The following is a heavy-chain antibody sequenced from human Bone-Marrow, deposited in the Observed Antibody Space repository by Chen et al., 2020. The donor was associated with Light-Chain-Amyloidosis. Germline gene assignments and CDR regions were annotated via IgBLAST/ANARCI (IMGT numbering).Heavy chain of an antibody. CDR2: LSWNRATI. D-gene: IGHD1-1*01. Sequence: EVQLVESGGGLVQPGRSLRLSCAASGFTVDDSAMHWVRQAPGKGLEWVSGLSWNRATIGYADSVKGRFTISRDNAKNSLYLQMNSLRPEDTALYDCVKDRFRGGRTGALDIWGQGTMVTVSS. J-gene: IGHJ3*02. V-gene: IGHV3-9*01. CDR3: VKDRFRGGRTGALDI. CDR1: GFTVDDSA.